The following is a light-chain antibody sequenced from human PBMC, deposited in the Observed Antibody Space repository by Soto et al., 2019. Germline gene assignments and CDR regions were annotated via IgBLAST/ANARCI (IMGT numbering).Light chain of an antibody. CDR1: SSDVGGYNY. Sequence: QLVLTQPASVSGSPGQSITISCTGTSSDVGGYNYVSWYQQHPGKAPKLMIYDVRNRPSGVSNRFSGSKSGNTASMTISGLQAEDEADYYCSSYTSSSSVVFGGGTQLPVL. V-gene: IGLV2-14*01. CDR3: SSYTSSSSVV. J-gene: IGLJ2*01. CDR2: DVR.